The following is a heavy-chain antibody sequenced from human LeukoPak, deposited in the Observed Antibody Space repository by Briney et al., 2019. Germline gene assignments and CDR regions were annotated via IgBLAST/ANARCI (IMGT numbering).Heavy chain of an antibody. D-gene: IGHD3-16*02. Sequence: PGGSLRLSCAASGFTFSSYWMSWVRQAPGKGLEWVSLISWDGGSTYYADSVKGRFTISRDNSKNSLYLQMNSLRAEDTALYYCAKGPVRGSYRYGYFDYWGQGTLVTVSS. CDR3: AKGPVRGSYRYGYFDY. CDR1: GFTFSSYW. V-gene: IGHV3-43D*03. CDR2: ISWDGGST. J-gene: IGHJ4*02.